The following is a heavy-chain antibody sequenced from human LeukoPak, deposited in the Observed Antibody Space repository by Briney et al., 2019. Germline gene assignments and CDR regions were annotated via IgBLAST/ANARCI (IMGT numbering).Heavy chain of an antibody. Sequence: GGSLRLSCAPSGFTFSSYAMHWVRQAPGKGLELVAVISYDGSNKYYADSVKGRFTISRDNSKNTLYLQMNSLRAEDTAVYYCAREWELHSDYFDYWGQGTLVTVSS. J-gene: IGHJ4*02. CDR3: AREWELHSDYFDY. CDR2: ISYDGSNK. CDR1: GFTFSSYA. D-gene: IGHD1-26*01. V-gene: IGHV3-30-3*01.